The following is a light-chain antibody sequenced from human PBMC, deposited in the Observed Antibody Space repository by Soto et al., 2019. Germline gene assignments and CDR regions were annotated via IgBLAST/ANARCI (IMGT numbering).Light chain of an antibody. CDR2: DNH. V-gene: IGLV1-51*01. CDR1: SSNIGNNY. Sequence: QSVLTQPPSVSAAPGQRVTISCSGSSSNIGNNYVSWYQQLPGTAPKLLLYDNHKRPSGIPDRFSGSKSDTSATLGITGLQTGDEADYYCGTWDSSLSAVLFGGGTKLTVL. CDR3: GTWDSSLSAVL. J-gene: IGLJ2*01.